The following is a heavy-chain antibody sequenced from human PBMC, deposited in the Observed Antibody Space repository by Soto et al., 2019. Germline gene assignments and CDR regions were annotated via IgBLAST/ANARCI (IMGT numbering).Heavy chain of an antibody. J-gene: IGHJ4*02. V-gene: IGHV4-34*01. CDR1: GGSFSGYY. CDR2: INHSGST. D-gene: IGHD6-19*01. CDR3: ARAVAGTLEFYFDY. Sequence: QVQLQQWGAGLLKPSETLSLTCAVYGGSFSGYYWCWIRQPPGKGLEWIGEINHSGSTNYNPSLKSRVTISVDTSKNQFSLELSSVTAADTAVYYCARAVAGTLEFYFDYWGQGTLVTVSS.